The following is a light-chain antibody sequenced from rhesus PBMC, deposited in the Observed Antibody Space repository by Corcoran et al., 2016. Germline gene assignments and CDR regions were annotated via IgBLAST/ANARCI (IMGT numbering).Light chain of an antibody. CDR2: KAS. CDR1: QGISSW. CDR3: LQYRICRIFT. Sequence: DIQMTQSPSSLSASVGDKVTITCRASQGISSWEAWYQQKPGKAPKLLIYKASSLQSGVPSRLSGSGSGTDFTLTISSLQPEDFATFYCLQYRICRIFTFGPGTKLDIK. J-gene: IGKJ3*01. V-gene: IGKV1-22*01.